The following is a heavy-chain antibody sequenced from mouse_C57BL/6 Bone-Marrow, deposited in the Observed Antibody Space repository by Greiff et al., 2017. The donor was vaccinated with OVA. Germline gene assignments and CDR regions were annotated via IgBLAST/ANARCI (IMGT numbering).Heavy chain of an antibody. Sequence: EVHLVESGGGLVKPGGSLKLSCAASGFTFSSYAMSWVRQTPEKRLEWVATISDGGSYTYYPDNVKGRFTISRDNAKNNLYLQMSHLKSEDTAMYYCARDDYGSSNYAMDYWGQGTSVTVSS. CDR2: ISDGGSYT. V-gene: IGHV5-4*01. CDR1: GFTFSSYA. CDR3: ARDDYGSSNYAMDY. D-gene: IGHD1-1*01. J-gene: IGHJ4*01.